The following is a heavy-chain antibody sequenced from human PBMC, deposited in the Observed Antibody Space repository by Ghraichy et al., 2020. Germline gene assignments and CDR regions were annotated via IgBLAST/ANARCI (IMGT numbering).Heavy chain of an antibody. CDR3: ARDIVATIVNSQDY. Sequence: GGSLRLSCAASGFTFSSYSMNWVRQAPGKGLEWVSYISSSSSTIYYADSVKGRFTISRDNAKNSLYLQMNSLRDEDTAVYYCARDIVATIVNSQDYWGQGTLVTVSS. J-gene: IGHJ4*02. V-gene: IGHV3-48*02. CDR1: GFTFSSYS. CDR2: ISSSSSTI. D-gene: IGHD5-12*01.